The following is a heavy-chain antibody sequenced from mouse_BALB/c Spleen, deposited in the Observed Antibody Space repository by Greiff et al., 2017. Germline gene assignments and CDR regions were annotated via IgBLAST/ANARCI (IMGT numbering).Heavy chain of an antibody. J-gene: IGHJ1*01. CDR2: ISYDGSN. D-gene: IGHD1-1*01. CDR3: ARGAYYYGSSPYFDV. CDR1: GYSITSGYY. Sequence: ESGPGLVKPSQSLSLTCSVTGYSITSGYYWNWIRQFPGNKLEWMGYISYDGSNNYNPSLKNRISITRDTSKNQFFLKLNSVTTEDTATYYCARGAYYYGSSPYFDVWGAGTTVTVSS. V-gene: IGHV3-6*02.